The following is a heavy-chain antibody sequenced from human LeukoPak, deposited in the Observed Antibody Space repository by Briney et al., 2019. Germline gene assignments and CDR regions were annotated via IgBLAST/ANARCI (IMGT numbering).Heavy chain of an antibody. CDR2: INHSGST. CDR3: ARGVYQLLWDSSYFDY. J-gene: IGHJ4*02. CDR1: GGSFSGYY. D-gene: IGHD2-2*01. V-gene: IGHV4-34*01. Sequence: SETLSLTCAVYGGSFSGYYWSWIRQPPGKGLEWIGEINHSGSTNYNPSLKSRVTMSVDTSKNQFSLKLSSVTAADTAVYYCARGVYQLLWDSSYFDYWGQGTLVTVSS.